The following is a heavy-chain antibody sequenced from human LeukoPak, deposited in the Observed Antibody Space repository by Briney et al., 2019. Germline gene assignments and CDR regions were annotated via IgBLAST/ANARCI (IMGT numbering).Heavy chain of an antibody. Sequence: GGSLRLSCAASGFTFGSYAMHWVRQAPGKGLEWVAVISYDGSNKYYADSVKGRFTISRDNPKNTLYLQMNSLRAEDTAVYYCARDWPGGYSGYDWWFDPWGQGTLVTVSS. CDR1: GFTFGSYA. CDR2: ISYDGSNK. V-gene: IGHV3-30*04. D-gene: IGHD5-12*01. CDR3: ARDWPGGYSGYDWWFDP. J-gene: IGHJ5*02.